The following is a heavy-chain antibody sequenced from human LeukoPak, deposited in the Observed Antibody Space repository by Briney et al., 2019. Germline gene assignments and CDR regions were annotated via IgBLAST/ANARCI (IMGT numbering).Heavy chain of an antibody. CDR2: IGSRSIYI. CDR1: GFTFSTYS. D-gene: IGHD3-22*01. J-gene: IGHJ4*02. CDR3: ANAPYYYDSSGYYYFDY. V-gene: IGHV3-21*04. Sequence: GGSLRLSCAASGFTFSTYSMNWVRQAPGKGLEWVSSIGSRSIYIYYADSVKGRFTISRDNSKNTLYLQMSSLRAEDTAVYYCANAPYYYDSSGYYYFDYWGQGTLVTVSS.